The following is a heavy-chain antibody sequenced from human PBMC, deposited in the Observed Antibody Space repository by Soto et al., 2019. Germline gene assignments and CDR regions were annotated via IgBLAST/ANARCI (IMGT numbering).Heavy chain of an antibody. J-gene: IGHJ4*02. V-gene: IGHV4-31*03. CDR3: ARAVDTVRGVIGTIYFDY. CDR1: GGSISSGGYY. CDR2: IYYSGST. Sequence: QVQLQESGPGLVKPSQTLSLTCTVSGGSISSGGYYWSWIRQHPGKGLEWIGYIYYSGSTYYNPSLKSRVTISVDTSKNQFSLKLSSVTAADTAVYYCARAVDTVRGVIGTIYFDYWGQGTLVTVSS. D-gene: IGHD3-10*01.